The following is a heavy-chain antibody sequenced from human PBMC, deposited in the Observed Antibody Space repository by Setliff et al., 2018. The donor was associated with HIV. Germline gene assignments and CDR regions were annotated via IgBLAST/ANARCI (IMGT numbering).Heavy chain of an antibody. Sequence: SETLSLTCTVSGVSISSGSYYWSWVRQPAGKGLEWIGRIYSSGSSNYNPSVKSRVTMSLDTSKNQFSLKLSSVTAADTAVYYCARGRGSSRSWPIDDWGQGTLVTVSS. J-gene: IGHJ4*02. V-gene: IGHV4-61*02. D-gene: IGHD6-13*01. CDR3: ARGRGSSRSWPIDD. CDR1: GVSISSGSYY. CDR2: IYSSGSS.